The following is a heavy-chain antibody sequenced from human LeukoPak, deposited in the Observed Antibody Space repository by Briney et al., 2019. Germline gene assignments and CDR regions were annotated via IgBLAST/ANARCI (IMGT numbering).Heavy chain of an antibody. D-gene: IGHD2-2*01. Sequence: PSETLSLTCAVSGGSISSSNWWSWVRQPPGKGLEWIGEIYHSGSTNYNPSLKSRVTISVDKSKNQFSLKLSSVTAADTAVYYCARVHCSSTSCYYFDYWGQGTLVTVSS. CDR1: GGSISSSNW. V-gene: IGHV4-4*02. J-gene: IGHJ4*02. CDR2: IYHSGST. CDR3: ARVHCSSTSCYYFDY.